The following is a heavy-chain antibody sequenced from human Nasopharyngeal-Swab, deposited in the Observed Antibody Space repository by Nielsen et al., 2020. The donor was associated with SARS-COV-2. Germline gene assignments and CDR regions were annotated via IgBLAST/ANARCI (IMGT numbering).Heavy chain of an antibody. CDR3: ARGRRGYYDSSGEDFDY. CDR1: GGSVSNYY. CDR2: IYNSAST. Sequence: SETLSLTCTVSGGSVSNYYWSWIRQPPGKGLEWIAYIYNSASTSYNPSLKSRVTISVDTSKNQFSLKLSSVTAADTAVYYCARGRRGYYDSSGEDFDYWGQGALVNVSS. D-gene: IGHD3-22*01. J-gene: IGHJ4*02. V-gene: IGHV4-59*08.